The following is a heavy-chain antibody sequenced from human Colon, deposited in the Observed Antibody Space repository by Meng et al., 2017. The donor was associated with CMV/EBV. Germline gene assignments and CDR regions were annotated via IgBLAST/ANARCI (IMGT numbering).Heavy chain of an antibody. V-gene: IGHV4-59*01. J-gene: IGHJ4*02. CDR3: ARDQPADY. CDR2: IYYSGSP. CDR1: GDSISSNF. Sequence: GSLRLSCTVSGDSISSNFWTWIRQPPGRGLEWIGHIYYSGSPYYNPSLNSRVTISLDTSRNQFSLKLTSVTAADTAVYYCARDQPADYWGQGTLVTVSS.